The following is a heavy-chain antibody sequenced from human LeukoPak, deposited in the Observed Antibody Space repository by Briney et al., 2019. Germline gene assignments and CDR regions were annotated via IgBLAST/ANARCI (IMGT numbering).Heavy chain of an antibody. CDR2: IYASVT. CDR3: AVRGYDSNYYVNNMDV. D-gene: IGHD5-12*01. J-gene: IGHJ6*02. CDR1: GGSISSSV. V-gene: IGHV4-59*01. Sequence: SETLCFTCAVPGGSISSSVWSWFRQRPGRGLDGIGCIYASVTNYNPSLKRRVTMSDDTSRNQLSLNMRSVTAADTAMYYCAVRGYDSNYYVNNMDVWGQGIMVTVS.